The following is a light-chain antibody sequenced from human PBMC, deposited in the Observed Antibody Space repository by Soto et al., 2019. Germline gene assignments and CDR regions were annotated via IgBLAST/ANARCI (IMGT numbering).Light chain of an antibody. CDR2: EVR. CDR3: SSYTSDWGV. CDR1: MRDVGAYNL. J-gene: IGLJ1*01. V-gene: IGLV2-14*01. Sequence: QSALTQPASVSGSAGQSITISCSGTMRDVGAYNLVSWYQQHPGTAPKLIIYEVRNRPSGISSRFSGSRSGNTASLTISGLQAEDEADYYCSSYTSDWGVFGTGTKLTVL.